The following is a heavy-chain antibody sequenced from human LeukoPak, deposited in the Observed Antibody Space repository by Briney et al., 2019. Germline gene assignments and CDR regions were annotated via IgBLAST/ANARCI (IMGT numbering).Heavy chain of an antibody. J-gene: IGHJ4*02. Sequence: ASVKVSCKASGYTFTGYYMHWVRQAPGRGLEWMGWINPNSGGTNYAQKFQGRVTMTRDTSFSTAYMELSRLRSDDTAVYYCARVGPSGWEPDYYFDYWGQGTLVTVSS. CDR3: ARVGPSGWEPDYYFDY. CDR2: INPNSGGT. V-gene: IGHV1-2*02. CDR1: GYTFTGYY. D-gene: IGHD1-26*01.